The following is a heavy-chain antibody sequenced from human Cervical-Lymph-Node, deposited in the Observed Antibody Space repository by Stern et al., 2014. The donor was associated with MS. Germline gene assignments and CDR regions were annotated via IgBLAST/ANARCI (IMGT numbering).Heavy chain of an antibody. V-gene: IGHV5-51*01. J-gene: IGHJ4*02. D-gene: IGHD2-15*01. CDR3: ARLDCSGGSCYSGDFDY. CDR1: GYNFTNYW. Sequence: MQLVQSGAEVKKPGESLKISCRGSGYNFTNYWIAWVRQMPGKGLEWMGIIYPGDSDTRYSPSFQGQVTISADKSINTAYLQWSSLKASDTAIYYCARLDCSGGSCYSGDFDYWGQGTLVTVSS. CDR2: IYPGDSDT.